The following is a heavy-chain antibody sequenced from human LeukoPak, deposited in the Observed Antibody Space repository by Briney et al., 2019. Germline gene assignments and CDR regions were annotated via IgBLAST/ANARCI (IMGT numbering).Heavy chain of an antibody. CDR2: IYYTGST. J-gene: IGHJ4*02. CDR1: GGSISSSGYY. V-gene: IGHV4-39*02. Sequence: SETPSLTCTVSGGSISSSGYYWGWIRQPPGKGLEWIASIYYTGSTLYNPSLKSRVTISVDTSDNHFSLKLTSVTAADTAVYYCARLGLKTTGTIYWGQGTLVTVSS. CDR3: ARLGLKTTGTIY. D-gene: IGHD1-14*01.